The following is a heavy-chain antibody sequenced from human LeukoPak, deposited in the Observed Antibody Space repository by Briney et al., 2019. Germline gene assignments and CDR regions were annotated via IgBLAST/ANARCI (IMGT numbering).Heavy chain of an antibody. CDR1: GFTFSSYA. J-gene: IGHJ4*02. V-gene: IGHV3-49*04. CDR2: IRAKSYGGSA. CDR3: SRSKCNTNTCS. Sequence: PGGSLRLSCAASGFTFSSYAMSWVRQAPGKGLEWVGFIRAKSYGGSAQLATSVDGRFTISRDDSKSTAYLQMNSLRTEDTAVYYCSRSKCNTNTCSWGQGTLVTVSS. D-gene: IGHD2/OR15-2a*01.